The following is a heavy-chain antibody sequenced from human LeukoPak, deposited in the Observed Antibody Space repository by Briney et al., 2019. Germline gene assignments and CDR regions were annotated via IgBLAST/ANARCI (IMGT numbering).Heavy chain of an antibody. Sequence: EASVKVSCRASGYTFTSYGISWVRQAPGQGLEWMGWINAYNGNTNYAQKLQGRVTMTTDTSTSTAYMELRSLRSDDTAVYYCARIITMVRGVKGNWFDPWGQGTLVTVSS. D-gene: IGHD3-10*01. CDR2: INAYNGNT. J-gene: IGHJ5*02. V-gene: IGHV1-18*01. CDR3: ARIITMVRGVKGNWFDP. CDR1: GYTFTSYG.